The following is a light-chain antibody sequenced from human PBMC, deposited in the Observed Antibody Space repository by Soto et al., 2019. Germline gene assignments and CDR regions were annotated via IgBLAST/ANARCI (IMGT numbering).Light chain of an antibody. CDR3: LQYSSHSWT. CDR2: DAS. Sequence: DIQMTQSPSTLSASVGDRVTITCRASQSIRSLLAWYQQKPGKAPELLIFDASNLKSGVSSRFSGSGSGTEFTLTISRLQPDDVATYYCLQYSSHSWTFGQGTKVDIK. CDR1: QSIRSL. J-gene: IGKJ1*01. V-gene: IGKV1-5*01.